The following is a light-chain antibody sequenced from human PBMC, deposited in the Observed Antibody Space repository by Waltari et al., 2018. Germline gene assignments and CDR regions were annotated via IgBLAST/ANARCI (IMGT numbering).Light chain of an antibody. CDR1: QSVRTY. CDR2: DAA. J-gene: IGKJ1*01. V-gene: IGKV3-11*01. Sequence: EIVLTQSPATLSLSPGERATLSCRASQSVRTYLAWYQQKPGQAPRLLIYDAATRATATPARFSGSGSGTDFTLTISSLGPEDFAVYYCQLRSKWLRTFGQGTKVEV. CDR3: QLRSKWLRT.